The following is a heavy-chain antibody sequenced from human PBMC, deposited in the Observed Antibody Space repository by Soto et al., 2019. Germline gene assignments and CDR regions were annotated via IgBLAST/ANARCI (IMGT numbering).Heavy chain of an antibody. J-gene: IGHJ5*01. CDR1: GGSFSGYY. V-gene: IGHV4-34*01. D-gene: IGHD2-2*01. CDR2: INHSGST. CDR3: ARGGPYCSSTSCSGPGCFDS. Sequence: QVQLQQWGAGLLKPSETLSLTCAVYGGSFSGYYWSWIRQPPGKGLEWIGEINHSGSTNYNPSLTSRVTLSVDTSKNQFSLKLSSVTAADTAVYYCARGGPYCSSTSCSGPGCFDSWGQRTLVTVSS.